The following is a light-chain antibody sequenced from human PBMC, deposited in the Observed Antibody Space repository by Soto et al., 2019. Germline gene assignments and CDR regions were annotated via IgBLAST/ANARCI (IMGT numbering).Light chain of an antibody. CDR2: DVS. J-gene: IGLJ1*01. V-gene: IGLV2-14*01. Sequence: QSALTQPASVTGFPGQSITISCTRTSSDVGGYNYVSWYQQHPGKAPKFMIYDVSNRPSGVSNRFSGSKSGNTASLTISGLQAEDEADYYCSSYTTSNTRQIVFGTGTKVTVL. CDR3: SSYTTSNTRQIV. CDR1: SSDVGGYNY.